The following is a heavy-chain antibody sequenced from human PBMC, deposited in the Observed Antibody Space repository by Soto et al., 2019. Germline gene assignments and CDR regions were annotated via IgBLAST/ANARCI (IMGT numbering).Heavy chain of an antibody. V-gene: IGHV1-3*01. CDR2: INAGHGNK. Sequence: QVQLVQSGAEVKKPGASVKVSCKASGYTFTSYAMHWVRQAPGQRLEWMGGINAGHGNKKNSQKFQGRVTITRDTTSSTAYMELSSLRSEDTAVYYCARDVGATDYWGQGTLVTVSS. D-gene: IGHD1-26*01. CDR3: ARDVGATDY. J-gene: IGHJ4*02. CDR1: GYTFTSYA.